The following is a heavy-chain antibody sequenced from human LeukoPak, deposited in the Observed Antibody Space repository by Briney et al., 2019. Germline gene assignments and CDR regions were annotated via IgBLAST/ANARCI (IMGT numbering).Heavy chain of an antibody. CDR1: GGSISSSSYY. CDR3: ASGKYYDSSGYYAGMDV. V-gene: IGHV4-39*01. Sequence: SEALSLTCTVSGGSISSSSYYWGWIRQPPGKGLEWIGSIYYSGSTYYNPSLKSRVTISVDTSKNQFSLKLSSATAADTAVYYCASGKYYDSSGYYAGMDVWGQGTTVTVSS. CDR2: IYYSGST. D-gene: IGHD3-22*01. J-gene: IGHJ6*02.